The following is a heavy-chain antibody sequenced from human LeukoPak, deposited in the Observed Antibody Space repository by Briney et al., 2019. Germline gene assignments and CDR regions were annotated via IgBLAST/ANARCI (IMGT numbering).Heavy chain of an antibody. V-gene: IGHV4-59*01. D-gene: IGHD5-24*01. CDR3: AGDPGFRRDGYNYFDY. Sequence: RSSETLSLTCTVSGGSISNKYWSWIRQPPGKGLEWIGYIYYSGNTNYNPSLKSRVTILVDTSKNQVPLKLSSVTAADTAMYYCAGDPGFRRDGYNYFDYWGQGTLVTVSS. CDR2: IYYSGNT. CDR1: GGSISNKY. J-gene: IGHJ4*02.